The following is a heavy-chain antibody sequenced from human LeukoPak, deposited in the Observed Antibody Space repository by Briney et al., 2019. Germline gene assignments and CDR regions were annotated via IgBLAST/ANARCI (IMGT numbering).Heavy chain of an antibody. D-gene: IGHD3-10*01. CDR1: GGSISSYY. V-gene: IGHV4-59*01. CDR3: ARARGIYYMDV. CDR2: IYYSGST. J-gene: IGHJ6*03. Sequence: SETLSLTCTVSGGSISSYYWSWIRQPPGKGLEWIGYIYYSGSTNYNPSLKSRVTISVDTSKNQFSLKLSSVTAAVTAVYYCARARGIYYMDVWGKGTTVTTSS.